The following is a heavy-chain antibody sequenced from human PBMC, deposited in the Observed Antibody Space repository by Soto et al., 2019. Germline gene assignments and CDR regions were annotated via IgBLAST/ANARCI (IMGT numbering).Heavy chain of an antibody. Sequence: PGGSLRLSCAASGFTFSSYAMSWVRQAPGKGLEWVSGISDSSTSTYYADFVKGRFTISRDNSKNTLYLQMNSLRVEDTAVYFCAKGAPFWSLDWFDPWGQGTLVTVSS. V-gene: IGHV3-23*01. J-gene: IGHJ5*02. CDR2: ISDSSTST. CDR3: AKGAPFWSLDWFDP. CDR1: GFTFSSYA. D-gene: IGHD3-3*01.